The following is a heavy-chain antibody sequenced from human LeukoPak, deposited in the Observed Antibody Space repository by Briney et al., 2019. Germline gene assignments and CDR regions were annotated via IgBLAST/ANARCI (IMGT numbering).Heavy chain of an antibody. CDR3: ARESLGSVDPWGYSTTVSQDV. D-gene: IGHD4-17*01. CDR2: IKQDGSGK. V-gene: IGHV3-7*03. Sequence: GGSLRLSCAASGFTFSSYWMSWVRQAPGKGLEWVANIKQDGSGKYYVDSVKGRFTISRDNAKNSLYLQMHSLRAEDTAVYYCARESLGSVDPWGYSTTVSQDVWGKGTTVTISS. CDR1: GFTFSSYW. J-gene: IGHJ6*04.